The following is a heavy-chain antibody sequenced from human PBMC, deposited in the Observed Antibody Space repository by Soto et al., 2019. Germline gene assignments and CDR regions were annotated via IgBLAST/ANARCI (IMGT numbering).Heavy chain of an antibody. Sequence: QVQLQQSGPGLEKSSQTLSLTCAISGDSVSTNSAAWTWIRQSPSIGLDWLGRTYYRSKWYYDYSVSVKSRVAINPDTPKNQFSLQLNSVTPEDTAVYYCAREYTSGYDYWGQGTLVTVSS. V-gene: IGHV6-1*01. J-gene: IGHJ4*02. CDR3: AREYTSGYDY. CDR2: TYYRSKWYY. D-gene: IGHD6-19*01. CDR1: GDSVSTNSAA.